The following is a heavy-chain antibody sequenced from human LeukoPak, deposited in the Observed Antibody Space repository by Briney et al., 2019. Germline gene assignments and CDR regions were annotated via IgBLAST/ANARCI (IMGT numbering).Heavy chain of an antibody. J-gene: IGHJ3*01. D-gene: IGHD3-9*01. V-gene: IGHV4-59*13. CDR3: ASSVHYYDIVKGDSPQSFDV. Sequence: SETLSLTCTVYSGTFSNYYWGWLRQSPAKGLEWIGYTYYGGSTNYNPSLKSRVTISEATAEYKLSLHLRSVSVGGTAVYCCASSVHYYDIVKGDSPQSFDVWGQGTMVTVSS. CDR1: SGTFSNYY. CDR2: TYYGGST.